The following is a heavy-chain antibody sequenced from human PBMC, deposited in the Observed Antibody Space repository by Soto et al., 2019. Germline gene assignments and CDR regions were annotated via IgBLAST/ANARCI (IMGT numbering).Heavy chain of an antibody. CDR1: GLTINGYA. Sequence: GGSLRLSCEGTGLTINGYAMAWVRHAPEKGLEWVSSISGSGGSTYYAESVKGRFTISRDNSKNTLDLQLNSLRAEDTAVYYCAKYRGSSYNYNPFDDWGKGTMVTVSS. D-gene: IGHD5-12*01. V-gene: IGHV3-23*01. CDR2: ISGSGGST. J-gene: IGHJ3*01. CDR3: AKYRGSSYNYNPFDD.